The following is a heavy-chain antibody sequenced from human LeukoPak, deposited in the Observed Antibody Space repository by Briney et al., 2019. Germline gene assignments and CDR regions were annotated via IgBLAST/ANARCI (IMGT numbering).Heavy chain of an antibody. D-gene: IGHD3-10*01. J-gene: IGHJ6*02. Sequence: SVKVSCKASGFTFTSSAVQWVRQARGQRLEWIGWIVVGSGNTNYAQKFQERLTITRDMSTSTAYMELSRLRSDDTAVYYCARDLSDYYGSGSESAYYYYGMDVWGQGTTVTVSS. CDR1: GFTFTSSA. V-gene: IGHV1-58*01. CDR2: IVVGSGNT. CDR3: ARDLSDYYGSGSESAYYYYGMDV.